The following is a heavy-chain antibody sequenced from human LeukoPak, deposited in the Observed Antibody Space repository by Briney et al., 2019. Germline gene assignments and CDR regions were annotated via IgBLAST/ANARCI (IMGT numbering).Heavy chain of an antibody. CDR2: ISSSGSTI. D-gene: IGHD3-3*02. Sequence: GGSLRLSCAASGFTFSSYSMNWVRQAPGKGLEWVSYISSSGSTIYYADSVKGRFTISRDNAKNSLYLQMNSLRAEDTAVYYCAREYQHAFDIWGQGTLVTVSS. CDR3: AREYQHAFDI. J-gene: IGHJ4*02. V-gene: IGHV3-48*04. CDR1: GFTFSSYS.